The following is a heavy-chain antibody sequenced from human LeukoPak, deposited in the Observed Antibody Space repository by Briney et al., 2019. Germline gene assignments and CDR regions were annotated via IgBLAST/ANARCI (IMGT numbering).Heavy chain of an antibody. J-gene: IGHJ3*02. CDR1: SGFIGNYY. V-gene: IGHV4-4*08. Sequence: SETLSLTCTVSSGFIGNYYWSWIRQPPGKGLEWIGYIYASGRTNYNPSLKSRVTISVDTSKNHFSLKLSSVTAADTAVYFCARGPYSYDSSGAFDIWGQGTMVTVSS. CDR3: ARGPYSYDSSGAFDI. CDR2: IYASGRT. D-gene: IGHD3-22*01.